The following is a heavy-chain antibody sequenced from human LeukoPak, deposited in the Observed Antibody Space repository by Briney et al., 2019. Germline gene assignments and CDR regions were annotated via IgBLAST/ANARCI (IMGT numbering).Heavy chain of an antibody. CDR3: AKGGYSYDSSGHNYFDY. D-gene: IGHD3-22*01. J-gene: IGHJ4*02. Sequence: GGSLRLSCAASGFTFSSYGMHWVRQAPGKGLEWVAFIRYDGSKKYYADVVKGRFTISRDNSKNTLYLQMNSLRAEDTAEYYSAKGGYSYDSSGHNYFDYWGQGTLVTVSS. V-gene: IGHV3-30*02. CDR1: GFTFSSYG. CDR2: IRYDGSKK.